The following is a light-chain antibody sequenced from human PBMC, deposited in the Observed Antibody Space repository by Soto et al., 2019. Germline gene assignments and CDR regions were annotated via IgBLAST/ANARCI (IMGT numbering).Light chain of an antibody. V-gene: IGLV1-44*01. CDR2: SNN. J-gene: IGLJ2*01. CDR3: SAWDDSLNGVV. CDR1: SSNIGSNT. Sequence: QSVLTQPPSASGTPGQRVTISCSGSSSNIGSNTVNWYQQLPGTAPKLLIYSNNKRPSGVTARFSGSKSGPSASLAITGLQSRDEADYYCSAWDDSLNGVVFGGGTKLTVL.